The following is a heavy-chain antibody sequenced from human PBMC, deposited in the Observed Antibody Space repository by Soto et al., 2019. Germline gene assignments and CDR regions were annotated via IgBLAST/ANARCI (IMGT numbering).Heavy chain of an antibody. CDR2: VWFDGGNK. J-gene: IGHJ6*02. CDR1: GFTFSDHA. CDR3: ARAPAGDYTLYHYDTMDV. D-gene: IGHD4-17*01. V-gene: IGHV3-33*01. Sequence: QVQLVASGGGVVQPGTSLRLSCEASGFTFSDHAMHWVRQAPGKWLEWVAVVWFDGGNKFYTDSVKGRFTISRDNSKNTLFLQMNSLRVVDTAVYYCARAPAGDYTLYHYDTMDVWGQGTPVTVSS.